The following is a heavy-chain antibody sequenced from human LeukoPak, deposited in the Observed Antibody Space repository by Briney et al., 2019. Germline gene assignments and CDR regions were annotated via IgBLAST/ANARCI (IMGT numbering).Heavy chain of an antibody. J-gene: IGHJ5*02. Sequence: SETLSLTCTVSGGSISSSSYYWGWIRQPPGKGLEWIGSIYYSGRTYSNPSLKSRVTISVDTSKNQFSLKLSSVTAADTAVYYGARHNSHGDYARNWFDPWGQGTLVTVSS. V-gene: IGHV4-39*01. CDR3: ARHNSHGDYARNWFDP. D-gene: IGHD4-17*01. CDR2: IYYSGRT. CDR1: GGSISSSSYY.